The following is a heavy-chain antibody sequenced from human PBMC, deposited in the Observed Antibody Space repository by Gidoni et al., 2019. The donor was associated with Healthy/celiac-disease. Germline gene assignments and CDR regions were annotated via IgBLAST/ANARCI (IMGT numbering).Heavy chain of an antibody. Sequence: QVQLQESGPGLVKPSQTLSLTCTVSGGSISSGDYYWRWIRQPPGKGLEWIGYIYYSGSTYYNPSLKSRVTISVDTSKNQFSLKLSSVTAADTAVYYCARALTTVTTEIDYWGQGTLVTVSS. D-gene: IGHD4-17*01. CDR3: ARALTTVTTEIDY. CDR1: GGSISSGDYY. V-gene: IGHV4-30-4*01. J-gene: IGHJ4*02. CDR2: IYYSGST.